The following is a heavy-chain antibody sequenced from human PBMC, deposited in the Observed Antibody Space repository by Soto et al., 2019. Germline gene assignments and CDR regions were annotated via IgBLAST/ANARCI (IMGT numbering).Heavy chain of an antibody. V-gene: IGHV4-39*01. J-gene: IGHJ4*02. CDR1: VVSISSSSYY. Sequence: SETLSLTCTFSVVSISSSSYYCGWIRQPPGKGLEWIGSIYYSGTTYYNPSLKSRVTISVDTSKNQFSLKLSSVTAADTAVYYCARQRGYYDILTGDNKELNFQYWGPGTLVTVSS. D-gene: IGHD3-9*01. CDR3: ARQRGYYDILTGDNKELNFQY. CDR2: IYYSGTT.